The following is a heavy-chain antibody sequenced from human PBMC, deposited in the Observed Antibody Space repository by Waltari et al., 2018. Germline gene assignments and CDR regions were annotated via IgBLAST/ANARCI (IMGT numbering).Heavy chain of an antibody. CDR1: GAPFIGFT. D-gene: IGHD4-17*01. J-gene: IGHJ5*02. V-gene: IGHV1-69*12. CDR3: ARASLGDYRYDL. CDR2: ITPIFGTA. Sequence: VQLGQPGAEVRKPGSPVKVPCRVPGAPFIGFTFSWVRQAPGQGLEWMGGITPIFGTANYGQKFQDRVTITADESTRTVYMELRRLRSEDTAVYYCARASLGDYRYDLWGQGTLVTVSS.